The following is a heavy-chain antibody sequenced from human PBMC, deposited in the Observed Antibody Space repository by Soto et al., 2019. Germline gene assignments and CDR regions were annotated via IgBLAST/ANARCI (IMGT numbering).Heavy chain of an antibody. J-gene: IGHJ6*02. D-gene: IGHD4-17*01. V-gene: IGHV1-2*02. CDR2: INPNSGGT. CDR1: GYTFTGYY. Sequence: ASVKVSCKASGYTFTGYYMHWVRQAPGQGLEWMGWINPNSGGTNYAQKFQGRVTMTRDTSISTAYMELSRLRSDDTAVYYCARANDGDSGYYYYGMDVWGQGTMVTVSS. CDR3: ARANDGDSGYYYYGMDV.